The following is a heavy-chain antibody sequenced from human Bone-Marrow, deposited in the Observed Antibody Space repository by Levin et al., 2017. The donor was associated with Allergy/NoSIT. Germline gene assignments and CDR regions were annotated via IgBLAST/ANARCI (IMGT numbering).Heavy chain of an antibody. D-gene: IGHD3-10*01. CDR1: GGSISSSSYY. V-gene: IGHV4-39*07. J-gene: IGHJ6*02. Sequence: SETLSLTCTVSGGSISSSSYYWGWIRQPPGKGLEWIGSIYYSGSTYYNPSLKSRVTISVDTSKNQFSLKLSSVTAADTAVYYCARDCGGSGSYGYYDYGMDVWGQGTTVTVSS. CDR3: ARDCGGSGSYGYYDYGMDV. CDR2: IYYSGST.